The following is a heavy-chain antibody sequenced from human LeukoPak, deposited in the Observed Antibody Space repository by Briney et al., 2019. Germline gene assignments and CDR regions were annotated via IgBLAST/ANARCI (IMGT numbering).Heavy chain of an antibody. CDR2: ISGSGGST. CDR1: GFTFSSYA. D-gene: IGHD3-10*01. CDR3: AKDRHAITMVRGEVDY. J-gene: IGHJ4*02. V-gene: IGHV3-23*01. Sequence: GGSLRLSCAASGFTFSSYAMSWVRQAPGKGLEWVSAISGSGGSTYYADSVKGRFTISRDNSKNTLYLQMNSLRAEDTAVYYCAKDRHAITMVRGEVDYWGQGTLVTVS.